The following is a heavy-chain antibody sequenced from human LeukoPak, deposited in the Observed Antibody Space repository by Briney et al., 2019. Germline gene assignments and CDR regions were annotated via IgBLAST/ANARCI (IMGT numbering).Heavy chain of an antibody. Sequence: PSETLSLTCTVSGGSISSYYWSWIRQPPGKGLEWIGYIYYSGSTNYNPSLKSRVTISVDTSKNQFSLKLSSVTAADTAVYYCARLSYSYGPDYWGQGTLVTV. V-gene: IGHV4-59*01. J-gene: IGHJ4*02. CDR2: IYYSGST. D-gene: IGHD5-18*01. CDR3: ARLSYSYGPDY. CDR1: GGSISSYY.